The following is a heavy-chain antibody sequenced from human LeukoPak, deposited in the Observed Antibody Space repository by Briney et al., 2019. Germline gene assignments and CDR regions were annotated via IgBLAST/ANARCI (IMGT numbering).Heavy chain of an antibody. Sequence: SVKVSCKASRGTFSNYTISWVRQAPGQGLEWMGGIIPLFGTPTYAQKFQGRVTITADKSTSTAYMDLSSLRSDDTAVYYCATDHRENNYAYYFDHWGQGTLVTVSS. CDR2: IIPLFGTP. CDR1: RGTFSNYT. D-gene: IGHD1/OR15-1a*01. V-gene: IGHV1-69*06. CDR3: ATDHRENNYAYYFDH. J-gene: IGHJ4*02.